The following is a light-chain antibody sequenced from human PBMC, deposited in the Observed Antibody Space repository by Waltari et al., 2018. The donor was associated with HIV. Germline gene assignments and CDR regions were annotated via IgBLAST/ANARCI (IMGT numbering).Light chain of an antibody. CDR3: SSYAGSSNVV. J-gene: IGLJ2*01. CDR2: EVS. V-gene: IGLV2-8*01. Sequence: QSALTQPPSASGSPGQAVTVPCTGTSSDVGGYNYVSWYQQHPGKAPKLMIYEVSKRPSGVPDRFSGSKSGNTASLTVSGLQAEDEADYYCSSYAGSSNVVFGGGTKLTVL. CDR1: SSDVGGYNY.